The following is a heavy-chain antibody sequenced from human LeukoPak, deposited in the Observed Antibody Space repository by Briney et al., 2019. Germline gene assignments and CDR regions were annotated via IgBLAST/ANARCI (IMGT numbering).Heavy chain of an antibody. J-gene: IGHJ4*02. CDR1: GFTFSSSW. CDR2: IIGDGSLI. V-gene: IGHV3-74*01. D-gene: IGHD3-10*01. Sequence: GGSLRLSCAASGFTFSSSWMHWVRQVPGKGLVWVSCIIGDGSLIHYADSVKGRFTVSRDNAKNTLYLQMNSLRAEDTAVYYCARHYYGSGSYYFDYWGQGTLVTVSS. CDR3: ARHYYGSGSYYFDY.